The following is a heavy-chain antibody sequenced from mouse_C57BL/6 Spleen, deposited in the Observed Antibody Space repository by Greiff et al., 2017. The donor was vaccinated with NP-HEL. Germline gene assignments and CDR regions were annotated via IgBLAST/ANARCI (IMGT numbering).Heavy chain of an antibody. J-gene: IGHJ3*01. V-gene: IGHV1-55*01. CDR2: IYPGSGST. D-gene: IGHD4-1*01. CDR1: GYTFTSYW. Sequence: VQLQQPGAELVKPGASVKMSCKASGYTFTSYWITWVKQRPGQGLEWIGDIYPGSGSTNYNEKFKSKATLTVATSSSTAYMQLSSLTSEDSAVYYCARLTGPWGQGTLVTVSA. CDR3: ARLTGP.